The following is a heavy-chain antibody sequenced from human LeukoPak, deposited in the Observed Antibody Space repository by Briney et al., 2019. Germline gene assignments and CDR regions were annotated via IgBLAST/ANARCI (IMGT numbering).Heavy chain of an antibody. D-gene: IGHD4-17*01. CDR3: ARGFRDDYGDSYYFDY. Sequence: GGSLRLSCAASGFTVSSNYMSWVRQAPGKGLEWISVIYSGGSTYYADSVKGRFTISRDNSKNTPYLQINSLRAEDTAVYYCARGFRDDYGDSYYFDYWGQGTLVTVSS. CDR1: GFTVSSNY. V-gene: IGHV3-53*01. CDR2: IYSGGST. J-gene: IGHJ4*02.